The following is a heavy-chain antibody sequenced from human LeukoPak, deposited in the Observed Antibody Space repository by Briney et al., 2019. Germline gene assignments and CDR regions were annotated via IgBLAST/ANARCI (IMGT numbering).Heavy chain of an antibody. CDR3: ARARATVTRISSFDI. Sequence: GGSLRLSCAASGFTFSSYAIHWVRQAPGKGLEWVAVISFDGTHDFYADSVKGRFTISRDNSKNTLYLQMNSLRADDTAVYYCARARATVTRISSFDIWGQGTMITVSS. D-gene: IGHD4-17*01. V-gene: IGHV3-30*04. CDR2: ISFDGTHD. CDR1: GFTFSSYA. J-gene: IGHJ3*02.